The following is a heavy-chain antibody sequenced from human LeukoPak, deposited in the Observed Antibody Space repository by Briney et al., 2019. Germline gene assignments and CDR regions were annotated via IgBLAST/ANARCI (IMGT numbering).Heavy chain of an antibody. CDR3: SRGPIDLWLYYGMEV. CDR2: IRSKSCNGTT. D-gene: IGHD5-24*01. J-gene: IGHJ6*01. CDR1: GFTFGSYA. V-gene: IGHV3-49*04. Sequence: GGSLRLSCTASGFTFGSYAMSWVRQAPGKGLEWVGFIRSKSCNGTTEYAASVKGRFTISRDDSKSIAYLQINSLKIEDTAVYYCSRGPIDLWLYYGMEVWGEGTTVTASS.